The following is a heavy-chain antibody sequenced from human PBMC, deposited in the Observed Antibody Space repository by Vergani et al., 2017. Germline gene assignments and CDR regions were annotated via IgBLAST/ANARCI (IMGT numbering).Heavy chain of an antibody. CDR1: GGSISSSSYY. CDR2: IYYSEST. J-gene: IGHJ6*02. Sequence: QLQLQESGPGLVKPSETLSLTCTVSGGSISSSSYYWGWIRQPPGKGLEWIGRIYYSESTYYNPSLKSRVTISVDTSKNQFSLKLSSVTAADTAVYYCARHLAYCGGDCYPYYYGMDVWGQGTTVTVSS. D-gene: IGHD2-21*02. CDR3: ARHLAYCGGDCYPYYYGMDV. V-gene: IGHV4-39*01.